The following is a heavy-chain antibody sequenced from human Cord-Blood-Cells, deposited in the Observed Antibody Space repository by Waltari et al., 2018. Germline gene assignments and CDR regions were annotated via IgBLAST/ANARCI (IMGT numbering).Heavy chain of an antibody. V-gene: IGHV1-18*01. Sequence: GYTFTSYGISWVRQAPGQGLEWMGWISAYNGNTNYAQKLQGRVTMTTDTSTSTAYMELRSLRSDDTAVYYCARIGYYDILTGYYNAFDIWGQGTMVTVSS. CDR3: ARIGYYDILTGYYNAFDI. CDR1: GYTFTSYG. J-gene: IGHJ3*02. D-gene: IGHD3-9*01. CDR2: ISAYNGNT.